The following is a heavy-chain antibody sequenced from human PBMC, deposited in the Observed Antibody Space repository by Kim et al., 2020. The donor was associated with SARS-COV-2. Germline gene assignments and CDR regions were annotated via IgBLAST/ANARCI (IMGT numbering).Heavy chain of an antibody. D-gene: IGHD3-3*01. J-gene: IGHJ4*02. V-gene: IGHV3-15*01. CDR2: IKTKTSHGTT. CDR1: GFTFSDAW. CDR3: IYDEYGDH. Sequence: GGSLRLSCAASGFTFSDAWMSWVRQAPGKGLEWVGRIKTKTSHGTTDYAAPVKGRFTISRDDSKNTLYLQMNSLKTEDTAMYYCIYDEYGDHWGQGTLVTVSS.